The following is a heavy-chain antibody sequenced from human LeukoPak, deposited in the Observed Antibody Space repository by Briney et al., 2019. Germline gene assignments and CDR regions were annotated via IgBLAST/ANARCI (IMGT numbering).Heavy chain of an antibody. D-gene: IGHD6-13*01. CDR2: INHSGGT. CDR3: ASSSWYVGLWFDP. V-gene: IGHV4-34*01. CDR1: GGSFSGYY. Sequence: KTSETLSLTCAVYGGSFSGYYWSWIRQPPGKGLEWIGEINHSGGTNYNPSLKSRVTISVDTSKNQFSLKLSSVTAADTAVYYCASSSWYVGLWFDPWGQGTLVTVSS. J-gene: IGHJ5*02.